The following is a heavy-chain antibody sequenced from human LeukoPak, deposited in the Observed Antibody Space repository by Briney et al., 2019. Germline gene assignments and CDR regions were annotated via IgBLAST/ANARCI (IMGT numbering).Heavy chain of an antibody. D-gene: IGHD5/OR15-5a*01. CDR3: AREVSTNPHFDY. V-gene: IGHV4-39*07. CDR1: GGSISSSSYY. Sequence: SEALSLTCTVSGGSISSSSYYWGWIRQPPGKGLEWIGGIYYSGSTYYNPSLKSRVTISVDTSKNQFSLKLSSVTAADTAVYYCAREVSTNPHFDYWGQGTLVTVSS. J-gene: IGHJ4*02. CDR2: IYYSGST.